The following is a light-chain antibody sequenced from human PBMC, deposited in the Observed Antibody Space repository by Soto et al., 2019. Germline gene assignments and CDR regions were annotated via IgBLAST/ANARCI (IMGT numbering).Light chain of an antibody. CDR2: EVT. CDR3: SSYTTGSTYV. CDR1: SSDVGSHNF. J-gene: IGLJ1*01. Sequence: QSVLTQPASVSGSPGQSITISCTGTSSDVGSHNFVSWYQQRPGKAPKLMIFEVTKRPSGVSSRFSGSKSGNTASLTISGLQTEDEADYYCSSYTTGSTYVFGSGTKVTVL. V-gene: IGLV2-14*02.